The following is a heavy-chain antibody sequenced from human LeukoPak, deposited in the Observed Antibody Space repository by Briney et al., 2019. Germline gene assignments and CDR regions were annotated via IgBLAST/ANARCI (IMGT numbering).Heavy chain of an antibody. Sequence: GGSLRLSCAASGFTFSSYGMHWVRQAPGKGLEWVAVIWYDGSNKYYADSVKGRFTISRDNSKNTLYLQMNSLRAEDTAVYYCASPDGDYFSPFDYWGQGTLVTVSS. J-gene: IGHJ4*02. V-gene: IGHV3-33*01. D-gene: IGHD4-17*01. CDR1: GFTFSSYG. CDR3: ASPDGDYFSPFDY. CDR2: IWYDGSNK.